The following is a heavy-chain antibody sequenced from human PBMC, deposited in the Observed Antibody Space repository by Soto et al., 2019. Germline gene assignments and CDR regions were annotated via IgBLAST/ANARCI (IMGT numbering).Heavy chain of an antibody. V-gene: IGHV4-39*07. CDR2: IYYSGST. J-gene: IGHJ4*02. CDR3: ASYGILTGFSY. Sequence: SETLSLTCTVSGGSISSSSYHWGWIRQPPGKGLEWIGSIYYSGSTYYNPSLKSRVTISVDTSKNQFSLKLSSVTAADTAVYYCASYGILTGFSYWGQGTLVTVSS. D-gene: IGHD3-9*01. CDR1: GGSISSSSYH.